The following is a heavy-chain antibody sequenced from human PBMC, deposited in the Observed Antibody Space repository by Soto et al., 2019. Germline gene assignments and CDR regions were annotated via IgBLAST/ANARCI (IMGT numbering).Heavy chain of an antibody. J-gene: IGHJ4*02. CDR1: GYTFTSYS. Sequence: QVQLVQSGAEVKKPGASVKVSCEASGYTFTSYSISWVRQAPGQGLEWMGWISAYNGNTHYAQKFQGRVTMTTVTSTNKAYMELRSLRSDDTAVYYCARDRITTPFDYWGQGTLVTVSS. CDR3: ARDRITTPFDY. D-gene: IGHD3-22*01. CDR2: ISAYNGNT. V-gene: IGHV1-18*01.